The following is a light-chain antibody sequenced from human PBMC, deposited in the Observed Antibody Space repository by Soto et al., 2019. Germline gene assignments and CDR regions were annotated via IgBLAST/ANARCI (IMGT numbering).Light chain of an antibody. Sequence: EIVLTHSPGTLSLSPGERAPLSCRASQSVRSSYLAWYHQKPGQAPRLLIHGASSRSTDLPDRFSGSGSGTDITLTISRLEHEDVTVYYCQQYGDSPLFGPGTKVDIK. J-gene: IGKJ3*01. CDR3: QQYGDSPL. CDR1: QSVRSSY. V-gene: IGKV3-20*01. CDR2: GAS.